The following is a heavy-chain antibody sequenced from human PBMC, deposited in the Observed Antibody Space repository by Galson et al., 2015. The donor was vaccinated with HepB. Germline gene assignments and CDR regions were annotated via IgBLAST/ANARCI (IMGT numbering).Heavy chain of an antibody. J-gene: IGHJ4*02. CDR1: GFTFSSYW. V-gene: IGHV3-7*01. CDR2: IKQDGSEK. CDR3: AKPRGEYSSGWYGDYFDY. Sequence: SLRLSCAASGFTFSSYWMSWVRQAPGKGLEWVANIKQDGSEKYYVDSVKGRFTISRDNAKNTLYLQMNSLRAEDTAVYYCAKPRGEYSSGWYGDYFDYWGQGTLVTVSS. D-gene: IGHD6-19*01.